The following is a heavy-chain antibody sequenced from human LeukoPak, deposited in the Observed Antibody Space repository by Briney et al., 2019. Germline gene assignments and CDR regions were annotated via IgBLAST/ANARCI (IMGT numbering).Heavy chain of an antibody. V-gene: IGHV1-69*05. CDR1: GGTFSSYA. CDR3: LEYDILTGRSY. CDR2: IIPIFGTA. D-gene: IGHD3-9*01. J-gene: IGHJ4*02. Sequence: SVKVSCKASGGTFSSYAISWVRQAPGQGLEWMGGIIPIFGTANYAQKLQGRVTMTRNTSISTAYMELSSLRSEDTAVYYCLEYDILTGRSYWGQGTLVTVSS.